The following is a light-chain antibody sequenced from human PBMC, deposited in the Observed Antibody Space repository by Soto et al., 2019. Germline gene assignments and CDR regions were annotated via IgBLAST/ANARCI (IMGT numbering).Light chain of an antibody. V-gene: IGKV3-11*01. CDR1: QSVSSY. J-gene: IGKJ5*01. CDR2: DAS. Sequence: EIVLTQSPATLSSSPGERATLSFRASQSVSSYLAWYQQKPGQAPRLLIYDASNRATGIPARFSGSGSGTDFTLTISSLEPEDFAVYYCQQRSNWPPTFGQGTRLEIK. CDR3: QQRSNWPPT.